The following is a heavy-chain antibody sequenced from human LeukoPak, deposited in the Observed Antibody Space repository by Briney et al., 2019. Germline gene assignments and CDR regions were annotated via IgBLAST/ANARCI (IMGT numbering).Heavy chain of an antibody. CDR1: AGSISSSSYY. J-gene: IGHJ2*01. Sequence: NPSETLSLTCTVSAGSISSSSYYWGWIRQPPGKGLEWIGSIYYSGSTYYNPSLKSRVTISVDTSKNQFSLKLSSVTAADTAVYYCAREGPGHWYFDLWGRGTLATVSS. CDR2: IYYSGST. V-gene: IGHV4-39*02. CDR3: AREGPGHWYFDL.